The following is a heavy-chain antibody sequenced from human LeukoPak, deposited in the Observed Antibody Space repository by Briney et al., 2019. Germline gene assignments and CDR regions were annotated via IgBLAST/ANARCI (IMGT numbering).Heavy chain of an antibody. V-gene: IGHV3-33*01. CDR3: AREDSSGYYGMDV. CDR2: IWYDGSNK. CDR1: GFTFSSYG. Sequence: PGRSLRLSCAASGFTFSSYGMHWVRQAPGKGLEWVAVIWYDGSNKYYADSVKGRFTISRDNTKNTLYLQMNSLRAEDTAVYYCAREDSSGYYGMDVWGQGTTVTVSS. D-gene: IGHD3-22*01. J-gene: IGHJ6*02.